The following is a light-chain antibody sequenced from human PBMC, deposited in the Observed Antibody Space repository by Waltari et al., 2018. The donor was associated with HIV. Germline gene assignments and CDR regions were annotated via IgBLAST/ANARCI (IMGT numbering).Light chain of an antibody. V-gene: IGLV2-14*01. CDR2: EVI. CDR1: SSDVGGSNS. CDR3: TSYTSGSTLVM. J-gene: IGLJ3*02. Sequence: QSALAPPASVSGSPGPSIPISCPGISSDVGGSNSVSWYQHHPGKAPKLLISEVINRPPGVSNRFSASKSGNTASLTISGLQPEDEADYYCTSYTSGSTLVMFGGGTKLTVL.